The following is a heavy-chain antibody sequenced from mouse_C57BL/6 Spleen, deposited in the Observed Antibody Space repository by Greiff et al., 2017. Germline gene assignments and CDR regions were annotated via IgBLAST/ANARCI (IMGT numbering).Heavy chain of an antibody. CDR3: ARDGYGSSTGFAY. J-gene: IGHJ3*01. V-gene: IGHV1-80*01. D-gene: IGHD1-1*01. CDR1: GYAFSSYW. CDR2: IYPGDGDT. Sequence: VQLQQSGAELVKPGASVKISCKASGYAFSSYWMNWVKQRPGKGLEWIGQIYPGDGDTNYNGKFKGKATLTADKSSSTAYMQLSSLTSEDSAVYVCARDGYGSSTGFAYWGQGTLVTVSA.